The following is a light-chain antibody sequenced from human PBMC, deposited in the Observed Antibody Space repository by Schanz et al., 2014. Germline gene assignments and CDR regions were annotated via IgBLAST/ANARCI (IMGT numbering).Light chain of an antibody. CDR3: QQYTAYPWT. J-gene: IGKJ1*01. CDR1: QSVSSS. Sequence: EIVLTQSPATLSLSPGERATLSCRASQSVSSSLAWYQQKPGQAPRLLIYDASNRATGIPARFSGSGSGTDFTLTISSLEPEDFATYSCQQYTAYPWTFGQGTKVEMK. V-gene: IGKV3-11*01. CDR2: DAS.